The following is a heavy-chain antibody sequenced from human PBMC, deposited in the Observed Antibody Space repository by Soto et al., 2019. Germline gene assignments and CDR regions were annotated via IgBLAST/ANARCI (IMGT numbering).Heavy chain of an antibody. CDR2: IYYSGST. CDR1: GGSISSGGYY. J-gene: IGHJ4*02. Sequence: SETLSLTCTVSGGSISSGGYYWSWIRQHPGKGLEWIGYIYYSGSTYYNPSLKSRVTISVDTPRNQFSLKLSSVTAADTAVYYCARDREQYSSSTFDYWGQGTLVTVSS. V-gene: IGHV4-31*03. D-gene: IGHD6-13*01. CDR3: ARDREQYSSSTFDY.